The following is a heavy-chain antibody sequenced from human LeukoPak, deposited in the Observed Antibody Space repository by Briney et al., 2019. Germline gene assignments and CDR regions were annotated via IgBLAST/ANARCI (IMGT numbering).Heavy chain of an antibody. CDR3: AKSYYYDTSGYYYPDY. J-gene: IGHJ4*02. V-gene: IGHV3-30*18. Sequence: GGSLRLSCAASGFTFNNYGMLWVRQAPGKGLEWVALISYDGSNKYYADSVKGRFTISRDNSKNTLYLQMNSLRAEDTAVYYCAKSYYYDTSGYYYPDYWGQGTLVTVSS. CDR1: GFTFNNYG. D-gene: IGHD3-22*01. CDR2: ISYDGSNK.